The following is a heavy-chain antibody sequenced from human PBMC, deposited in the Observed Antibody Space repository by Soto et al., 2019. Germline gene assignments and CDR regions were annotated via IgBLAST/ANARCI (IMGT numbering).Heavy chain of an antibody. J-gene: IGHJ6*02. Sequence: SSVKVSCKASGGTFSSYAISWVRQAPGQGPEWMGGIIPIFGTANYAQKFQGRVTITADKSTSTAYMELSSLRSEDTAVYYCARGPTIFGVPGTYYYYCMDVWGQGTTVTVSS. V-gene: IGHV1-69*06. D-gene: IGHD3-3*01. CDR1: GGTFSSYA. CDR2: IIPIFGTA. CDR3: ARGPTIFGVPGTYYYYCMDV.